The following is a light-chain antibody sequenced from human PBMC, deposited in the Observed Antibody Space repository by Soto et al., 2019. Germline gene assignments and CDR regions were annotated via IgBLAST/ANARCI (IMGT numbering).Light chain of an antibody. CDR3: QSYDSSLSASYV. Sequence: QSVLAQPPSVAGSPGQSGTVSCTWITSNIGATYDVHWYQQLPGTAPKLLIYGNSNRPSGVPDRFSGSKSGTSASLAITGLQAEDEADYYCQSYDSSLSASYVFGTGTKVTV. CDR2: GNS. CDR1: TSNIGATYD. J-gene: IGLJ1*01. V-gene: IGLV1-40*01.